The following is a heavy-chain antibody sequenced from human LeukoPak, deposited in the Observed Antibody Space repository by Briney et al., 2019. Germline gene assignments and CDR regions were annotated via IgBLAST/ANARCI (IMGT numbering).Heavy chain of an antibody. Sequence: GGSLRLSCAASGFTFSSYEMNWVRQAPGKGLEWVSYISSSGSTIYYADSVKGRFTISRDNAKNSLYLQMNSLRAEDTAVYYCARDRAECSSTSCFHYYGMDVWGQGTTVTVSS. CDR2: ISSSGSTI. CDR3: ARDRAECSSTSCFHYYGMDV. D-gene: IGHD2-2*01. CDR1: GFTFSSYE. J-gene: IGHJ6*02. V-gene: IGHV3-48*03.